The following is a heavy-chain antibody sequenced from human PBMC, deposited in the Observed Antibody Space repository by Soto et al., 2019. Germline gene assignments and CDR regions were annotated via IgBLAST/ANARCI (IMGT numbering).Heavy chain of an antibody. CDR3: ARDLKSSSSGRDY. D-gene: IGHD6-6*01. V-gene: IGHV3-53*01. J-gene: IGHJ4*02. Sequence: GGSLRLSCAASGFTVSSNYMSWVRQAPGKGLEWVSVIYSGGSTYYTDSVKGRFTISRDNSKNTLYLQMNSLRAEDTAVYYCARDLKSSSSGRDYWGQGTLVTVSS. CDR1: GFTVSSNY. CDR2: IYSGGST.